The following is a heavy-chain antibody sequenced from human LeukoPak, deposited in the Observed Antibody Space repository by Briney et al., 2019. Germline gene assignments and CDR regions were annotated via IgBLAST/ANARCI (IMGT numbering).Heavy chain of an antibody. V-gene: IGHV5-51*01. Sequence: LGESLKISCKGSGYSFTSYWIGWVRQMPGKGLEWMGIIYPGDSDTRYSPFFQGQVTISADKSISTAYLQWSSLKASDTAMYYCARPSYYYDSSGYPYYYGMDVWGQGTTVTVSS. J-gene: IGHJ6*02. CDR2: IYPGDSDT. CDR1: GYSFTSYW. CDR3: ARPSYYYDSSGYPYYYGMDV. D-gene: IGHD3-22*01.